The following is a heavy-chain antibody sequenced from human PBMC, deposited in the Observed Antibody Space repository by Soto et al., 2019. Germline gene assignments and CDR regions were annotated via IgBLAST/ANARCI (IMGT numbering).Heavy chain of an antibody. D-gene: IGHD5-12*01. CDR3: ARGRGYSGGAMKYYYYYMDV. CDR2: IIPILGIA. Sequence: SVKVSCKASGGTFSSYTISWVRQAPGQGLEWMGRIIPILGIANYAQKFQGRVTITADKSTSTAYVELSSLRSEDTAVYYCARGRGYSGGAMKYYYYYMDVWGKGTTVTVSS. CDR1: GGTFSSYT. V-gene: IGHV1-69*02. J-gene: IGHJ6*03.